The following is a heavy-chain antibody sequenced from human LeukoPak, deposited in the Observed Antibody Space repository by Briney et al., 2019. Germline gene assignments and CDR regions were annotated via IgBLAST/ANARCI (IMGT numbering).Heavy chain of an antibody. Sequence: NPSETLSLTCTVSGGSISSYYWSWIRQPPGKGLEWIGYIYYSGSTNYNPSLKSRVTISVDTSKNQFSLKLSSVTAADTAVYYCARDAARYYYDSSGYGDAFDIWGQGTMVTVSS. CDR3: ARDAARYYYDSSGYGDAFDI. CDR2: IYYSGST. J-gene: IGHJ3*02. D-gene: IGHD3-22*01. V-gene: IGHV4-59*01. CDR1: GGSISSYY.